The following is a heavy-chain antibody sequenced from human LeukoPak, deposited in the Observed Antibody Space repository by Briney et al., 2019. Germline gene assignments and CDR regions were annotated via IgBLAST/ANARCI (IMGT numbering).Heavy chain of an antibody. D-gene: IGHD1-26*01. V-gene: IGHV3-21*01. J-gene: IGHJ6*03. CDR3: ARIRIVGATSGLSYYMDV. Sequence: GGSLRLSCAASGFTFSSYSMNWVRQAPGKGLEWVSSISSSSSYIYYADSVKGRFTISRDNAKNSLYLQMNSLRAEDTAVYYCARIRIVGATSGLSYYMDVWGKGTTVTVSS. CDR1: GFTFSSYS. CDR2: ISSSSSYI.